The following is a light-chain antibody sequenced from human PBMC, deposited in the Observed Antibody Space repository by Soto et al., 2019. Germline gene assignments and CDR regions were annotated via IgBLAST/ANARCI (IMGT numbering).Light chain of an antibody. J-gene: IGLJ2*01. Sequence: QSALTQPPSASGTPGQRVTISCSGSSSNIGSNTVNWYQQLPGTAPKLLIYSNNQRPSGVPDRFSGSKSGTSASLAISGLQSEDEADYYCAAWDDSLGVVFGGGTKLTVL. V-gene: IGLV1-44*01. CDR3: AAWDDSLGVV. CDR2: SNN. CDR1: SSNIGSNT.